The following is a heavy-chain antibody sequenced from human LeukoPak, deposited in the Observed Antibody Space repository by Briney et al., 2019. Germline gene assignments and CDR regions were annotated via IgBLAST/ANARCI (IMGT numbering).Heavy chain of an antibody. CDR2: INHSGST. Sequence: PSETLSLTCAVYGGSFSGYYWSWIRQPPGKGLEWIGEINHSGSTNYNPSLKSRVTISVDTSKNQFSLKLSSVTAADTAVYYCARAVEYNWFDPWGQGTLVTVSS. CDR3: ARAVEYNWFDP. CDR1: GGSFSGYY. J-gene: IGHJ5*02. V-gene: IGHV4-34*01.